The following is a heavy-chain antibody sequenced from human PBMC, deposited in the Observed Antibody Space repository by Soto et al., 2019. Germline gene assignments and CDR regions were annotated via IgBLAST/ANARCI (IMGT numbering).Heavy chain of an antibody. V-gene: IGHV4-31*03. J-gene: IGHJ6*02. D-gene: IGHD1-1*01. CDR3: ASGGVERRDSWYSGMDV. Sequence: SETLSLTCTVSGDSISRNGYFWTWIRQHPGKGLEWIGYIYNSGSSYYNPSLKSRVTISVDTSKNHFSLNLTAVTAADTAVYYCASGGVERRDSWYSGMDVWRQGTTVTVSS. CDR1: GDSISRNGYF. CDR2: IYNSGSS.